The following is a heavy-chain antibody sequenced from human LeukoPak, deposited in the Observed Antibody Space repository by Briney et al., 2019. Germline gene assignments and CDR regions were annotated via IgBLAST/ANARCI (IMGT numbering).Heavy chain of an antibody. CDR3: ARGLQLRKPPFDP. D-gene: IGHD2-2*01. CDR2: INPSGGST. J-gene: IGHJ5*02. CDR1: GGIFSSYA. Sequence: GASVKVSCKASGGIFSSYAISWVRQAPGQGLEWMGIINPSGGSTSYAQKFQGRVTMTRDTSTSTVYMELSSLRSEDTAVYYCARGLQLRKPPFDPWGQGTLVTVSS. V-gene: IGHV1-46*01.